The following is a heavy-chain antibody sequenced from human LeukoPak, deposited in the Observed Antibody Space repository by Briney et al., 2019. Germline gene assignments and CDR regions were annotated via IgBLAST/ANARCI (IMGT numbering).Heavy chain of an antibody. V-gene: IGHV3-48*01. CDR3: AKVVGTGTTPTDY. Sequence: PGGSLRLSCAASGFIFTSYSINRVRQAPGQGVEWVSYIGRTNSNIYYADSVKGRFTISRDNAQNTLSLQMNSLRAEDTAVYYCAKVVGTGTTPTDYWGQGTLVTVSS. CDR1: GFIFTSYS. CDR2: IGRTNSNI. J-gene: IGHJ4*02. D-gene: IGHD1-1*01.